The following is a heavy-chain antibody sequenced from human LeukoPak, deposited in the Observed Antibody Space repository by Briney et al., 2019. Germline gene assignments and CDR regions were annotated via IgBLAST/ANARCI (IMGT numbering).Heavy chain of an antibody. D-gene: IGHD1-26*01. CDR1: GFVVSSNY. J-gene: IGHJ4*02. Sequence: GGSLRLSCAASGFVVSSNYMSWVRQAPGKGLEWVSVIYSGGSTSYADSVKGRFTISRDNSKNTLYLQMNSLRAEDTAMYYCARDLVGATGYWGQGTLVTVSS. CDR3: ARDLVGATGY. V-gene: IGHV3-53*01. CDR2: IYSGGST.